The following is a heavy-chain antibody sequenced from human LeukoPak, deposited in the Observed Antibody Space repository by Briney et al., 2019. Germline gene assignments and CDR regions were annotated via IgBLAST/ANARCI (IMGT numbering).Heavy chain of an antibody. CDR1: GGTFISYA. CDR3: ARDSGYYYGSGSYESA. D-gene: IGHD3-10*01. J-gene: IGHJ5*02. Sequence: ASVKVSCKASGGTFISYAISWVRQAPGQGLEWMGGIIPIFGTANYAQKFRGRVTITADESTSTAYMELSSLRSEDTAVYYCARDSGYYYGSGSYESAWGQGTPVTVSS. V-gene: IGHV1-69*13. CDR2: IIPIFGTA.